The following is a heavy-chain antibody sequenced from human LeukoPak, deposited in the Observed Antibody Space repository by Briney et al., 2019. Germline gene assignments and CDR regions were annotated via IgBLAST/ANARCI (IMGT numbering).Heavy chain of an antibody. CDR1: GFTFSSYA. V-gene: IGHV3-48*04. CDR3: ARALEAARPPLYNWFDP. D-gene: IGHD6-6*01. J-gene: IGHJ5*02. Sequence: QPGGSLRLSCAASGFTFSSYAMSWVRQAPGKGLEWVSYISSSSSTIYYADSVKGRFTIPRDNAKNSLYPQTNSLRAEDTAVYYCARALEAARPPLYNWFDPWGQGTLVTVSS. CDR2: ISSSSSTI.